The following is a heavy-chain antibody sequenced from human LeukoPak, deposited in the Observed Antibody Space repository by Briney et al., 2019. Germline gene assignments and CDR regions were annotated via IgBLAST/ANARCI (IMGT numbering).Heavy chain of an antibody. J-gene: IGHJ3*02. Sequence: GGSLRLSCAASGFTFSSYSMNWVRQAPGKGLEWVSYISSSSSAKYYADSVKGRFTISRDNAKNSLYLQMNSLRAEDTAVYYCARDFHSLDAFDIWGQGTMVTVSS. CDR1: GFTFSSYS. V-gene: IGHV3-48*04. CDR3: ARDFHSLDAFDI. D-gene: IGHD6-13*01. CDR2: ISSSSSAK.